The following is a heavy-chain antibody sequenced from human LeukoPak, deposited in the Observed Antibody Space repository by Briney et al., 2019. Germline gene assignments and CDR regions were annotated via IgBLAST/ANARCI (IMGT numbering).Heavy chain of an antibody. V-gene: IGHV4-30-4*02. Sequence: SETLSLTCTVSGGSISSGDYYWSWIRQPPGKGLEWIGYIYYSGSTYYNPSLKSRVTISVDTSKNQFSLKLSSVTAADTAVYYCARDRALIQSGYYGMDVWGQGTTVTVSS. CDR3: ARDRALIQSGYYGMDV. CDR1: GGSISSGDYY. CDR2: IYYSGST. D-gene: IGHD3-10*01. J-gene: IGHJ6*02.